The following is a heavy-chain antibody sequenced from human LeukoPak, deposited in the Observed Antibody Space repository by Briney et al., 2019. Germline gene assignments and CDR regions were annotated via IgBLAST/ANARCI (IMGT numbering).Heavy chain of an antibody. J-gene: IGHJ4*02. CDR2: ISAYNGNT. CDR3: ARDTPPPGIAVAGTPPDY. Sequence: GASVKVSCKASGYTFISYAMNWVRQAPGQGLEWMGWISAYNGNTNYAQKLQGRVTMTTDTSTSTAYMELRSLRSDDTAVYYCARDTPPPGIAVAGTPPDYWGRGTLVTVSS. V-gene: IGHV1-18*01. CDR1: GYTFISYA. D-gene: IGHD6-19*01.